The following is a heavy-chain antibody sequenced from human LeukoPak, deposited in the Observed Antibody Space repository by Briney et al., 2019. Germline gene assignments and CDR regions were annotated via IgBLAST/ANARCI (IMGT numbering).Heavy chain of an antibody. V-gene: IGHV3-7*04. Sequence: GGSLRLSCAASGFTFSSYWMSWVRQAPGKGLEWVANIKQDGSEKYFVDSVKGRFTISRDNAKNSLYLQMNSLRAEDTAVYYCARDEPNLYSGSLGWGQGTLVTVSS. D-gene: IGHD1-26*01. CDR1: GFTFSSYW. J-gene: IGHJ4*02. CDR3: ARDEPNLYSGSLG. CDR2: IKQDGSEK.